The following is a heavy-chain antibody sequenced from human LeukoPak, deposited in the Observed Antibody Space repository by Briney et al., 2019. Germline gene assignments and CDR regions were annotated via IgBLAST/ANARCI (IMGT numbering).Heavy chain of an antibody. J-gene: IGHJ4*02. CDR2: ISYDGSNK. D-gene: IGHD6-19*01. CDR1: GFTFSSYA. Sequence: GGSLRLSCAASGFTFSSYAMHWVREAPGKGLEWVAVISYDGSNKYYADSVKGRFTISRDNSKNTLYLQMNSLRAEDTAVYYCARGGYSGYTGYSSGWSIDYWGQGTLVTVSS. V-gene: IGHV3-30-3*01. CDR3: ARGGYSGYTGYSSGWSIDY.